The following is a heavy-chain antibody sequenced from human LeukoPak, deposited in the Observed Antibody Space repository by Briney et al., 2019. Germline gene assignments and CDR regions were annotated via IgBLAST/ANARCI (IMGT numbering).Heavy chain of an antibody. CDR3: ARGLTVTTPLGGYYYGMDV. J-gene: IGHJ6*02. CDR1: GYTFTSYD. D-gene: IGHD4-11*01. V-gene: IGHV1-8*01. CDR2: MNPNSGNT. Sequence: GASVKVSCKASGYTFTSYDINWVRQATGQGLEWMGWMNPNSGNTGYAQKFQGRVTMTRNTSISTAYMELSSLRSEDTAVYYCARGLTVTTPLGGYYYGMDVWGQGTTVTVSS.